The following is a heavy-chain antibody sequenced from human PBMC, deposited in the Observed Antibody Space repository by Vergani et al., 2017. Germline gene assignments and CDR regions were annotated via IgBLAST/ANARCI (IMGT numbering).Heavy chain of an antibody. D-gene: IGHD2/OR15-2a*01. CDR2: VYYTGST. CDR1: GAAIKDFY. CDR3: ARDRDLYCRSTTSCHNWFDP. J-gene: IGHJ5*02. Sequence: QVQLQESGPGLVKPSENLSLTCTVSGAAIKDFYWSWFRQPPGKGLEWIGYVYYTGSTTYNPSLKSRVTIEVDTSNNQFSLRMTSLTAADTAIYYCARDRDLYCRSTTSCHNWFDPWGQGSLVTVSS. V-gene: IGHV4-59*01.